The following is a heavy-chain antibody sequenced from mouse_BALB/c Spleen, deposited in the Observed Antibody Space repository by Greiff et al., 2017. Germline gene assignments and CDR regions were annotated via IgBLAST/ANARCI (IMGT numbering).Heavy chain of an antibody. D-gene: IGHD2-4*01. J-gene: IGHJ3*01. CDR3: APSTMITTGGFAY. CDR1: GFNIKDYY. CDR2: IDPENGNT. Sequence: VQLQQSGAELVRPGALVKLSCKASGFNIKDYYMHWVKQRPEQGLEWIGWIDPENGNTIYDPKFQGKASITADTSSNTAYLQLSSLTSEDTAVYYCAPSTMITTGGFAYWGQGTLVTVSA. V-gene: IGHV14-1*02.